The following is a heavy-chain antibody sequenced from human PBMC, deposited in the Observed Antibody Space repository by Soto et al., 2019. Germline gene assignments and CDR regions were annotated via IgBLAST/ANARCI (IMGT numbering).Heavy chain of an antibody. CDR2: IIPILGIA. V-gene: IGHV1-69*04. D-gene: IGHD2-2*01. Sequence: SVKVSCKASGGTFSSYTISWVRQAPGQGLEWMGRIIPILGIANYAQKFQGRVTITADKSTSTAYMELSSLRSEDTAVYYCARDLMTGCSSTSCYEKGLMDVWGQGTTVTVSS. CDR1: GGTFSSYT. CDR3: ARDLMTGCSSTSCYEKGLMDV. J-gene: IGHJ6*02.